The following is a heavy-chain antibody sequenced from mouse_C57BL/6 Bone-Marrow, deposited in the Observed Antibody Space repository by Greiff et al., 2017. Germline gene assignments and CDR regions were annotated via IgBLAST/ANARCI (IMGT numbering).Heavy chain of an antibody. J-gene: IGHJ4*01. Sequence: VQLQQSGAELARPGASVKLSCKASGYTFTSYGISWVKQRTGQGLEWIGEIYPRSGNTYYNEKFKGKATLTADTSSSTAYMELRSLTSEDTAVYVCARRRYYGSSDAMDYWGQGTSVTVSS. D-gene: IGHD1-1*01. CDR3: ARRRYYGSSDAMDY. V-gene: IGHV1-81*01. CDR1: GYTFTSYG. CDR2: IYPRSGNT.